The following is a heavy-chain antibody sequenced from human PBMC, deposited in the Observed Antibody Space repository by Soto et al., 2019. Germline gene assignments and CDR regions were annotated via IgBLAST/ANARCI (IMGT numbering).Heavy chain of an antibody. J-gene: IGHJ4*02. CDR3: ASYDSSGYYSGFDY. CDR2: IIPIFGTA. Sequence: SVKVSCKASGGTFSSYAISWVRQAPGQGLEWMGGIIPIFGTANYAQKFQGRVTITADKSTSTAYMELSSLRSEDTAVYYCASYDSSGYYSGFDYWGQGTLVTVSS. CDR1: GGTFSSYA. V-gene: IGHV1-69*06. D-gene: IGHD3-22*01.